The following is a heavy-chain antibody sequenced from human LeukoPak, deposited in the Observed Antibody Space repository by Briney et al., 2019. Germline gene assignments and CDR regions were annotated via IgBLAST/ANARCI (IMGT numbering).Heavy chain of an antibody. Sequence: GGSLRLSCAASGFTFSSYGMHWVRQAPGKGLKWVAVIRYDGSNKYYADSVKGRLTISRDNSKNTLYLHIHRLSAEAPAVYSCANSRSYPDYYFDYWGQGTLVTVSS. D-gene: IGHD3-3*01. V-gene: IGHV3-30*02. CDR3: ANSRSYPDYYFDY. J-gene: IGHJ4*02. CDR1: GFTFSSYG. CDR2: IRYDGSNK.